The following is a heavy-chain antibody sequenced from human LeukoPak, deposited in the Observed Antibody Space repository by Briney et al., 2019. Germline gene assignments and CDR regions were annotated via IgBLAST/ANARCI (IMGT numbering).Heavy chain of an antibody. CDR2: IYHSGST. J-gene: IGHJ5*02. Sequence: SETLSLTCTVSGGSISSSFYYWGWIRQPPGKGLEWIGSIYHSGSTYYNPSLKSRVTISVDTSRNQISLNLSSVTAADTAVYYCARRYGPWGQGTLVAVSS. V-gene: IGHV4-39*01. D-gene: IGHD4-17*01. CDR3: ARRYGP. CDR1: GGSISSSFYY.